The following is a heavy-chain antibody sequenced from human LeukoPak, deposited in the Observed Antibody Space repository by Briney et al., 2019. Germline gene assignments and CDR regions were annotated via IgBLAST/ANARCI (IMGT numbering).Heavy chain of an antibody. CDR3: AKDPPVYPMWLRENWFDP. CDR2: ISGSGGST. J-gene: IGHJ5*02. D-gene: IGHD2-21*01. V-gene: IGHV3-23*01. Sequence: GGSLRLSCAAPGFTFSIYAMSWVRQAPGKGLEWVSAISGSGGSTYYADSVKGRFTISRDNSKNTLYLQMNSLRAEDTAVYYCAKDPPVYPMWLRENWFDPWGQGTLVTVSS. CDR1: GFTFSIYA.